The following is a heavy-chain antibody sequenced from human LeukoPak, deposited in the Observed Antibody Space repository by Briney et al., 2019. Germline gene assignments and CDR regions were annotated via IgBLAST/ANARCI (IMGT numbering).Heavy chain of an antibody. CDR3: ARRNHYDKEIDY. Sequence: PGRSLRLSCAASGFTFSSYAMHWVRQAPGKGLEWVALISYDGTYKFYADSVKGRFTISRDNSKNTLYLQMNSLRAEDTAVYYCARRNHYDKEIDYWGQGTLVTVSS. J-gene: IGHJ4*02. CDR1: GFTFSSYA. CDR2: ISYDGTYK. D-gene: IGHD3-22*01. V-gene: IGHV3-30*04.